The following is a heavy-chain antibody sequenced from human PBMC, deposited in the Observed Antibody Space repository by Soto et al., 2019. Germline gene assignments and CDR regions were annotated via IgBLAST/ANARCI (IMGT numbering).Heavy chain of an antibody. D-gene: IGHD2-15*01. CDR2: ISSSNRTI. CDR3: AREGWPLLQTGIDV. V-gene: IGHV3-48*02. Sequence: ALRLSCAGSGVTLGSCSVNGGRQTPGKGLEWVSYISSSNRTINYADSVKGRFIISRDNAKNSLYLQMHSLRDEDTAVYYCAREGWPLLQTGIDVWGQGTTVTVSS. J-gene: IGHJ6*02. CDR1: GVTLGSCS.